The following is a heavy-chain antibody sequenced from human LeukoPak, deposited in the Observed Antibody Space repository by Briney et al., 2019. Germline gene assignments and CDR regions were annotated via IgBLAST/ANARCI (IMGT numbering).Heavy chain of an antibody. CDR1: GGSISSYY. CDR3: ARTFSGYDFWSGYSTENNWFDP. D-gene: IGHD3-3*01. CDR2: IYTSGST. J-gene: IGHJ5*02. V-gene: IGHV4-4*07. Sequence: KSSETLSLTCTVSGGSISSYYWSWIRQPAGKGLEWIGRIYTSGSTYYNPSLKSRVTISVDTSKNQFSLKLSSVTAADTAVYYCARTFSGYDFWSGYSTENNWFDPWGQGTLVTVSS.